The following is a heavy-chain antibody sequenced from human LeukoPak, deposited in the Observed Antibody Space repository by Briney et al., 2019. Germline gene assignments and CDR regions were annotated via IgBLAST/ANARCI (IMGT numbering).Heavy chain of an antibody. CDR2: IIPIFGTP. V-gene: IGHV1-69*05. Sequence: SVKVSCKASGGTFRTHAISWVRQAPGQGLEWMGGIIPIFGTPTYAQRFQGRVTITTDDSTSTAYMELGSLRSDDTAVYYCARAHSGSPAFSYMDVWGKGTTVTVSS. CDR3: ARAHSGSPAFSYMDV. J-gene: IGHJ6*03. D-gene: IGHD3-10*01. CDR1: GGTFRTHA.